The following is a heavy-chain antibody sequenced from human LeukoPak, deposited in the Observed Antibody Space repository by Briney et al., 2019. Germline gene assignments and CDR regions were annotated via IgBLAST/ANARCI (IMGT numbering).Heavy chain of an antibody. D-gene: IGHD4-17*01. CDR2: ISYVGST. CDR3: ARDLVTVTKGFDI. Sequence: SETLSLTCAVSADSFSGHYWTWIRQPPGKGLEWIGYISYVGSTNYNPSLKSRVTISIDTSKNQFSLKLSSVTAADTAVYYCARDLVTVTKGFDIWGQGTMVSVSS. CDR1: ADSFSGHY. J-gene: IGHJ3*02. V-gene: IGHV4-59*11.